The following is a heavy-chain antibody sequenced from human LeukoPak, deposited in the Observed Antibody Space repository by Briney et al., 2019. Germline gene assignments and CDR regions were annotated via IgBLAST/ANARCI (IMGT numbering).Heavy chain of an antibody. Sequence: GGSLRLSCAASGFTFSSYWMHWVRQAPGKGLVWVSRIKSDGSSTSYADSVKGRFTISRDNAKNTLYLQMNSLRAEDTAVYYCARDRSDYFDYWGQGTLVTVSS. CDR1: GFTFSSYW. CDR2: IKSDGSST. D-gene: IGHD3-3*01. V-gene: IGHV3-74*01. J-gene: IGHJ4*02. CDR3: ARDRSDYFDY.